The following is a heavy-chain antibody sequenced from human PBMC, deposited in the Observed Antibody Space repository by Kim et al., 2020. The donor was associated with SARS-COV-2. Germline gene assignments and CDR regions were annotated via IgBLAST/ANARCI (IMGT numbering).Heavy chain of an antibody. CDR2: INPNSGGT. D-gene: IGHD6-19*01. CDR1: GYTFTGYY. Sequence: ASVKVSCKASGYTFTGYYMHWVRQAPGQGLEWMGWINPNSGGTNYAQKFQGRVTMTRDTSISTAYMELSRLRSDDTAVYYCARLAQHSSGWDERYYFDYWGQGTLVTVSS. V-gene: IGHV1-2*02. CDR3: ARLAQHSSGWDERYYFDY. J-gene: IGHJ4*02.